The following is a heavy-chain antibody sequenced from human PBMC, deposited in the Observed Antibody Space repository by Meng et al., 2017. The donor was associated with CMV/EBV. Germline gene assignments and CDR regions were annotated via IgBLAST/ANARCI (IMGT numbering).Heavy chain of an antibody. CDR1: GYTFTGYY. J-gene: IGHJ3*02. CDR3: AREAAGYDLNAFEI. CDR2: INPNTNGT. D-gene: IGHD5-12*01. V-gene: IGHV1-2*02. Sequence: ASVKVSCKGSGYTFTGYYLHWVRQAPGQGLEWMGWINPNTNGTNYAQKFQGRVSMTRDTSISIAYMELSRLRSEDTAVYFCAREAAGYDLNAFEIWGQGTTVTVSS.